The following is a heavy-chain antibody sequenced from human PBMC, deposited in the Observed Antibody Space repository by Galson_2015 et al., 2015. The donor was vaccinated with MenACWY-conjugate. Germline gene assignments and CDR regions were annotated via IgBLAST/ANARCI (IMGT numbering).Heavy chain of an antibody. CDR1: GGSISSNNYY. D-gene: IGHD1-26*01. CDR2: IYYSGST. V-gene: IGHV4-39*01. CDR3: ARQGRSGSYHSPFDY. Sequence: SETLSLTCSVSGGSISSNNYYWGWIRQPPGKGLEWIGTIYYSGSTYYNPSLNSRVTISVDTSKNQFSLKLSSVTAADTAIYYCARQGRSGSYHSPFDYWGRGNLVTVSS. J-gene: IGHJ4*02.